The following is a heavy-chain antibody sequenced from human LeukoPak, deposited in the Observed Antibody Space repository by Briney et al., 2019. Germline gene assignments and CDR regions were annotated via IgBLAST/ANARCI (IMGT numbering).Heavy chain of an antibody. V-gene: IGHV3-23*01. CDR3: ARGAAGAKDDAFDI. J-gene: IGHJ3*02. Sequence: PGGSLRLSCAASRFTFSSYAMSWVRQAPGKGLEWVSIINNSGGSTYYADSVKGRFTISRDNSKNTLYLQMNSLRAEDAAVYYCARGAAGAKDDAFDIWGQGTMVTVSS. D-gene: IGHD6-13*01. CDR1: RFTFSSYA. CDR2: INNSGGST.